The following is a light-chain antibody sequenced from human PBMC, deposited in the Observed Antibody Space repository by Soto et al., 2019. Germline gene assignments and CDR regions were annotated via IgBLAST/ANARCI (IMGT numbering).Light chain of an antibody. V-gene: IGKV3D-20*02. Sequence: ERGMAQAPSTLSVSPGGRATLSCRAGHSVSSRYLAWYQQIPGQPPRLLIYDSTNRAAGIPARFSGSRSGTDFTLTISSVEPEDFAMYYCHQRNPFGQGTRLEIK. J-gene: IGKJ5*01. CDR1: HSVSSRY. CDR3: HQRNP. CDR2: DST.